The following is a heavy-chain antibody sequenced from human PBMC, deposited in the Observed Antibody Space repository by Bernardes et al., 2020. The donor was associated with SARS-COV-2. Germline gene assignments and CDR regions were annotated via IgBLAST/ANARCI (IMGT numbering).Heavy chain of an antibody. CDR2: TSYRSKWNY. V-gene: IGHV6-1*01. J-gene: IGHJ6*02. CDR3: ARGANYAMGV. CDR1: WDSSSSNSAV. Sequence: QTPSLTLAISWDSSSSNSAVWHWLRQSPSRGLEWLGRTSYRSKWNYDYAVSVKSRITISPDTSKNQFSLELTSVTPEDTAVYYCARGANYAMGVWGQGTTVTVSS.